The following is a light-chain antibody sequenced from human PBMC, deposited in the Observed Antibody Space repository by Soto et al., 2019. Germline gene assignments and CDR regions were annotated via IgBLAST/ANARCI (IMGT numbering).Light chain of an antibody. V-gene: IGKV3-11*01. CDR1: QSVNSY. J-gene: IGKJ1*01. Sequence: EIVLTQSPATLSLSPGERATLSCRASQSVNSYLAWYQQKPGQPPRLLIYDASTRATGIPARFSGSGSGTDLTLTISSLEPEDFAVYYCHQRSSWPWTFGQGTKVEIK. CDR2: DAS. CDR3: HQRSSWPWT.